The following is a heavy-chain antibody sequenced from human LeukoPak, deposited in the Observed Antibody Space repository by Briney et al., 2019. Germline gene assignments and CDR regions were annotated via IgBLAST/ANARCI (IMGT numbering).Heavy chain of an antibody. CDR3: ASSTVTTDYYYHGMDV. CDR2: INPSGGST. V-gene: IGHV1-46*01. Sequence: ASVKVSCKASGYTFTSYYMHWVRQAPGQGVERMGIINPSGGSTSYAQKFQGRVTMTRDTSTSTVYMELSSLRSEDTAVYYCASSTVTTDYYYHGMDVWGQGTTVTVSS. D-gene: IGHD4-17*01. CDR1: GYTFTSYY. J-gene: IGHJ6*02.